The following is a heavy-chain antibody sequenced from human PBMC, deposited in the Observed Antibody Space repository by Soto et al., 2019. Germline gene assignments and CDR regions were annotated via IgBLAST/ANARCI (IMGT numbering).Heavy chain of an antibody. J-gene: IGHJ2*01. V-gene: IGHV4-39*01. Sequence: QLQLQESGPGLVKPSETLSLTCTVSGGSISSRSYYWGWIRQPPGKRLEWIGNIYYSGSTYYNSSLKSRVPISVDTSKNQFSLKLSSVTAADTAVYYCASFMGNLNWYFDLWGRGTLVTVSS. D-gene: IGHD7-27*01. CDR2: IYYSGST. CDR3: ASFMGNLNWYFDL. CDR1: GGSISSRSYY.